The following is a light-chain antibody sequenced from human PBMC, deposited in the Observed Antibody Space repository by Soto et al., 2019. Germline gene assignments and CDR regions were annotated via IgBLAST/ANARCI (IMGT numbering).Light chain of an antibody. J-gene: IGKJ3*01. CDR2: GAS. CDR1: QSVSSN. Sequence: EIVMTQSPATLSLSPGERATLSCRASQSVSSNLAWFQHKPGQAPRLLIFGASSRATGVPARFSARGSVTDSTLTISSLQSQDFAVYYCQQYNNWPPLFTFGPGTKVDIK. V-gene: IGKV3-15*01. CDR3: QQYNNWPPLFT.